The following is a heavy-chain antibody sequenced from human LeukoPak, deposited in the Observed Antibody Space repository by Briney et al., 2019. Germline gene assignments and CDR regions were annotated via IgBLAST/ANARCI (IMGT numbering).Heavy chain of an antibody. CDR1: GGTFSSYA. V-gene: IGHV1-69*04. J-gene: IGHJ4*02. CDR3: ARERRDSNYFDY. D-gene: IGHD2-15*01. Sequence: GSSVKVSCKASGGTFSSYAISWVRQAPGQGLEWMGRIIPILGIANYAQKFQGRVTITADKSTSTAHMELSSLRSEDTAVYYCARERRDSNYFDYWGQGTLVTVSS. CDR2: IIPILGIA.